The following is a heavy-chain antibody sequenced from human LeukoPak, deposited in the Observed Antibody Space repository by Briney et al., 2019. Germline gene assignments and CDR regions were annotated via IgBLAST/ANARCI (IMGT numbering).Heavy chain of an antibody. CDR1: GGSFSGYY. CDR3: ASAYCGGDCYSGYFQY. J-gene: IGHJ1*01. Sequence: NPSETLSLTCTVYGGSFSGYYRGWIRQPPGKGLEWIGEINHSGITNYNPSLKSRITISVDTSKNQSSLKLSSVTAADTAMYYCASAYCGGDCYSGYFQYWGQGTLVTVSS. V-gene: IGHV4-34*01. CDR2: INHSGIT. D-gene: IGHD2-21*02.